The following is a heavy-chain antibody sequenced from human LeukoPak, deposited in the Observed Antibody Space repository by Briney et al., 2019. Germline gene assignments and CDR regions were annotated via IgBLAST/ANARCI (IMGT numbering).Heavy chain of an antibody. CDR2: IIPIFGTA. D-gene: IGHD6-19*01. V-gene: IGHV1-69*05. CDR1: GGTFSSYA. CDR3: ARDSSGWYYFDY. J-gene: IGHJ4*02. Sequence: SVKVSCKASGGTFSSYAISWVRQAPGQGLEWMGGIIPIFGTANYAQKLQGRVTMTTDTSTSTAYMELRSLRSDDTAVYYCARDSSGWYYFDYWGQGTLVTVSS.